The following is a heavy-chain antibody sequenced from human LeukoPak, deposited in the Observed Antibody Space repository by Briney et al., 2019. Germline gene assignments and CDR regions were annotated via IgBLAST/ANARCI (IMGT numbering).Heavy chain of an antibody. Sequence: SETLSLTCAVYGGSFSGYYWSWIRQPPGKGLEWMGEINHSGSTNYNPSLKSRVTISVDTSKNQFSLKLSSVTAADTAVYYCARGRGVQYYYYMDVWGKGTTVTVSS. V-gene: IGHV4-34*01. CDR3: ARGRGVQYYYYMDV. CDR2: INHSGST. J-gene: IGHJ6*03. D-gene: IGHD1-26*01. CDR1: GGSFSGYY.